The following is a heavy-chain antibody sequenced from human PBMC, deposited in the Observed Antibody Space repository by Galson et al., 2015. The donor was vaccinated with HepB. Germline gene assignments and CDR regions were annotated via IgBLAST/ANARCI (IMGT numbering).Heavy chain of an antibody. CDR3: ARGGFYCSGSSCYTPDY. J-gene: IGHJ4*02. V-gene: IGHV1-18*01. Sequence: SVKVSCKASGYSFTSNGITWVRQAPGQGLEWMGWISGYNGNTNYVQKLQGRVTMTTDTSTSTAYMELRSLRSADTAVYYCARGGFYCSGSSCYTPDYWGQGTLVTVSS. D-gene: IGHD2-2*02. CDR1: GYSFTSNG. CDR2: ISGYNGNT.